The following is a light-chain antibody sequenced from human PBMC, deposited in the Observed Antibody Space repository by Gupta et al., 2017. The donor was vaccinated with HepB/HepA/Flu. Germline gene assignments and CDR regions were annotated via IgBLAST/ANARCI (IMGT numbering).Light chain of an antibody. CDR2: GAS. V-gene: IGKV3-20*01. CDR3: QQYGTSPRT. Sequence: IVFTQSPGTLLLSQGERATLSCRVSQIISSTYLAWYQQKPGQAPRLFIYGASSRATGIPDRFSGSGSGTDFNLTISRLEPEDFAVYYCQQYGTSPRTFGQGTKVEVK. J-gene: IGKJ1*01. CDR1: QIISSTY.